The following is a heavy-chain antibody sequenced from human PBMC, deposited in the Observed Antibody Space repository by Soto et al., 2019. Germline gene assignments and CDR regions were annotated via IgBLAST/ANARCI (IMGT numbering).Heavy chain of an antibody. CDR3: ASSSGYSYGFDY. V-gene: IGHV1-18*01. J-gene: IGHJ4*02. Sequence: QVQLVQSGAEVKQPGASVKVSCKASGYTFTSYGIRWVRQAPGQGLEWMGWISAYNGNTNYAQKLQGRVTMTTDTSTSTADMEVRSQRSDDTAVYSCASSSGYSYGFDYWGQGTLVTVSS. D-gene: IGHD5-18*01. CDR2: ISAYNGNT. CDR1: GYTFTSYG.